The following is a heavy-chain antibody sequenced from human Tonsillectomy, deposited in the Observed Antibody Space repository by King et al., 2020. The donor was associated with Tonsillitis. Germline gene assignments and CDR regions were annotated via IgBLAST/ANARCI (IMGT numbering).Heavy chain of an antibody. Sequence: QLVQSGAEVKKPGASVKVSCKVSGYTLTELSMHWVRQAPGKGLEWMGGFNPEDGETIYAQKFQGRVTMTEETSTDTAYMELSRLRSEDTDVYYCKTGGARAYYYGSGSYYPYNWFDPWGQGTLVTVSS. CDR1: GYTLTELS. V-gene: IGHV1-24*01. D-gene: IGHD3-10*01. J-gene: IGHJ5*02. CDR3: KTGGARAYYYGSGSYYPYNWFDP. CDR2: FNPEDGET.